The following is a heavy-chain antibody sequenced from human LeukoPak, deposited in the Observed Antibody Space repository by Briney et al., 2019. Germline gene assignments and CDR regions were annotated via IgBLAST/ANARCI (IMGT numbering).Heavy chain of an antibody. Sequence: QPGGSLRLSCAASGFTFSSYAMSWVRQAPGKGLEWVSAISGSGGSTYYADSVKGRFTISRDNSRNTLYLQVDSLRAEDTAVYYCAREDSNSYGSGSYYNDDCWGQGTLVTVSS. CDR2: ISGSGGST. CDR1: GFTFSSYA. J-gene: IGHJ4*02. CDR3: AREDSNSYGSGSYYNDDC. D-gene: IGHD3-10*01. V-gene: IGHV3-23*01.